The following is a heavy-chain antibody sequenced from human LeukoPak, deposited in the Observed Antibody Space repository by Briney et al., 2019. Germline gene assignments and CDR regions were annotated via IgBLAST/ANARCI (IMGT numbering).Heavy chain of an antibody. CDR1: GFTFTSSA. J-gene: IGHJ3*02. CDR2: IVVGSGNT. CDR3: AADLNVWSSGYFDAFDI. Sequence: ASVKVSCKASGFTFTSSAMQWVRQARAQRLEWIGWIVVGSGNTNYAQKFQERVTITRDMSTSTAYMELSSLRSEDTAVYYCAADLNVWSSGYFDAFDIWGQGTMVPVSS. D-gene: IGHD3-22*01. V-gene: IGHV1-58*02.